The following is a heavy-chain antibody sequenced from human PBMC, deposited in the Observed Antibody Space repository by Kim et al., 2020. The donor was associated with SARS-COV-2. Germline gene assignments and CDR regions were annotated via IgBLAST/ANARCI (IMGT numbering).Heavy chain of an antibody. V-gene: IGHV4-34*01. CDR1: GGSFSGYY. Sequence: SETLSLTCAVYGGSFSGYYWSWIRQPPGKGLEWIGEINHSGSTNYNPSLKSRVTISVDTSKNQFSLKLSSVTAADTAVYYCAIPPGRGYSGYGFPRPLPFDVPWGQGTLVTVSS. CDR3: AIPPGRGYSGYGFPRPLPFDVP. CDR2: INHSGST. J-gene: IGHJ5*02. D-gene: IGHD5-12*01.